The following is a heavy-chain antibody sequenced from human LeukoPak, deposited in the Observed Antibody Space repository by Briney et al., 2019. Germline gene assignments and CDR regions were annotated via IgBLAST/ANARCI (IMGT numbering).Heavy chain of an antibody. D-gene: IGHD2-2*01. CDR2: IWYDGSKK. CDR3: ARAKMAQVDFDAFDI. V-gene: IGHV3-33*01. J-gene: IGHJ3*02. CDR1: GFTFSSNG. Sequence: GGSLRLSCAASGFTFSSNGMHWVRQAPGKGLEWVALIWYDGSKKFYADSVKGRFTISRDNSNNMLSLQMNSLRAEDTAVYYCARAKMAQVDFDAFDIWGQGTMVTVSS.